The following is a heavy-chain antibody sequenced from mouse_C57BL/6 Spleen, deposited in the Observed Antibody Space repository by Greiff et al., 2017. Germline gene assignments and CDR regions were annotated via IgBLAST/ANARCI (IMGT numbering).Heavy chain of an antibody. V-gene: IGHV5-4*01. Sequence: EVQLVQSGGGLVKPGGSLQISCAASGFTFTSYSMSWVRQTPEKRLEWVATISDGGSYTYYPDNVKGRFTIARDTAKNNLYLQKSHLKSEETAKYYGAKGEIHECAYWGQGTTRTVS. CDR2: ISDGGSYT. CDR3: AKGEIHECAY. J-gene: IGHJ2*01. CDR1: GFTFTSYS.